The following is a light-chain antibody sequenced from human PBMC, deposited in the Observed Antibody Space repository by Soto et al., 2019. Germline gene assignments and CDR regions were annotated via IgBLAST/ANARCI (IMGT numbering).Light chain of an antibody. CDR2: AAS. CDR1: QGIKND. V-gene: IGKV1-6*01. CDR3: LQDYNYPLT. J-gene: IGKJ4*01. Sequence: AIQMTQSPSSLSASIGDRVTITCRASQGIKNDLGWYQQKPGKAPNLLIYAASTLQSGVPSRFSGSGSGTDFTLTISSLLPEDLATYYCLQDYNYPLTFGGGTKVELK.